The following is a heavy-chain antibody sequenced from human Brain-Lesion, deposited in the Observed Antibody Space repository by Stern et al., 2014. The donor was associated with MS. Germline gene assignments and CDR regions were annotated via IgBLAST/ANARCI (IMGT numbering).Heavy chain of an antibody. Sequence: VQLVESGAEVKKPGASVKVSCTPSGYIITGYYIHSVRQPPGQGLQWDASINPNTGGTNSAQKFQGKTTMSRGTYMTTAYVELIRLTSDDTAVYYCARDQRGITSFGVVTDYYYLVMDVLGQGTTVTVSS. CDR1: GYIITGYY. D-gene: IGHD3-3*01. V-gene: IGHV1-2*02. CDR3: ARDQRGITSFGVVTDYYYLVMDV. CDR2: INPNTGGT. J-gene: IGHJ6*02.